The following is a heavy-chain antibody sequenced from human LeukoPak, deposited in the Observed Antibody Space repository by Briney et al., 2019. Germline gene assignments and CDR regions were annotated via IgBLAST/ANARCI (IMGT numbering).Heavy chain of an antibody. Sequence: GGSLRLSCTTSGFIFSNYGMHWVCQAPGKGLEWVAFIRHDGSNKYYADSVKGRCTISRDNSKNTLYLQMNSLRAEGTAVYYCAKGGRIVGAAAGGTFDYWGQGTLVTVSS. V-gene: IGHV3-30*02. CDR1: GFIFSNYG. D-gene: IGHD6-13*01. CDR2: IRHDGSNK. CDR3: AKGGRIVGAAAGGTFDY. J-gene: IGHJ4*02.